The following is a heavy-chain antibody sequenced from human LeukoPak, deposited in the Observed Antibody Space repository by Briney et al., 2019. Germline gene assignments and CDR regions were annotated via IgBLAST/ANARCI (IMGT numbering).Heavy chain of an antibody. CDR3: AKQRRDGYNYFDY. CDR2: IYYSEST. Sequence: PLETLSLTCTVSGGSISSSRYYWGWSRHPPGKGLEWIGNIYYSESTYYNPSLKSRVTISVDTSKNQFSLKLSSVTAADTAVYYCAKQRRDGYNYFDYWGQGTLVTVSS. V-gene: IGHV4-39*01. D-gene: IGHD5-24*01. J-gene: IGHJ4*02. CDR1: GGSISSSRYY.